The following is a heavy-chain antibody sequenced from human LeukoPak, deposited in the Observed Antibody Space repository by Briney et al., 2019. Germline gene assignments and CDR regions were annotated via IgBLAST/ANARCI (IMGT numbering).Heavy chain of an antibody. J-gene: IGHJ4*02. D-gene: IGHD5-18*01. V-gene: IGHV1-8*01. CDR2: MNPNSGNT. Sequence: ASVKVSCKASGYTFTSYDINWVRQATGQGLEWMGWMNPNSGNTGYAQKFQGRVAMTRNTSITTAYMELSSLRSEDAAVYYCARGLGRTAMVTRGGVRFDYWGQGTLVTVSS. CDR1: GYTFTSYD. CDR3: ARGLGRTAMVTRGGVRFDY.